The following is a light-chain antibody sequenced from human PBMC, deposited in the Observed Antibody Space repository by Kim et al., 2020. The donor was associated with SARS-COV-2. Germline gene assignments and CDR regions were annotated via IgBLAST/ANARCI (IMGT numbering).Light chain of an antibody. J-gene: IGLJ2*01. CDR1: RSHDVGGYA. CDR3: QSYDSSLSGSV. CDR2: GNS. V-gene: IGLV1-40*01. Sequence: VISPCPGHRSHDVGGYALHSYHQHPGTAPNLLIYGNSNPPSGVPDRFSGSKSGTSASLAITWLQAEDEADYYCQSYDSSLSGSVFGGGTQLTVL.